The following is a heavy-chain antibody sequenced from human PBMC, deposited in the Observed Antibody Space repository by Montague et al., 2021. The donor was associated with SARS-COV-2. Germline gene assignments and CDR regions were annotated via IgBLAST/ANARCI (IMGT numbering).Heavy chain of an antibody. V-gene: IGHV4-34*01. CDR2: INHSGNI. Sequence: SETLSLTCAVYGESFNDYYWTWVRQPPGKRLEWIGEINHSGNIKYNPSLQNRVTMSVDKSENQFSLKLTSATAADTATYFCARGQVTAFASLIVFPAAGALDPWGRGTTVPVFS. J-gene: IGHJ3*01. CDR3: ARGQVTAFASLIVFPAAGALDP. D-gene: IGHD2-21*01. CDR1: GESFNDYY.